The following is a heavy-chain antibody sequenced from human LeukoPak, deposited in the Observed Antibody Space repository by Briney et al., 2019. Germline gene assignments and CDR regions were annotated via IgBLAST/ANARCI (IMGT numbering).Heavy chain of an antibody. D-gene: IGHD6-6*01. J-gene: IGHJ5*02. Sequence: SVKVSCKASGGTFSSYAISWVRQAPGQGLEWMGGIIPIFVTANYAQKFQGRVTITSDETTSKAYMELSSLRSEDTAVYYCARAPIEYSSSSWFDPWGQGTLVTVSS. CDR3: ARAPIEYSSSSWFDP. CDR2: IIPIFVTA. CDR1: GGTFSSYA. V-gene: IGHV1-69*13.